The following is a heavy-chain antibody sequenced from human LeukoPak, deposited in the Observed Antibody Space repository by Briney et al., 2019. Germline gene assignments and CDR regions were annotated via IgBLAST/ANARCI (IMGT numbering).Heavy chain of an antibody. D-gene: IGHD1-26*01. Sequence: PGGSLRLSCAASGFTFSSYEMNWVRQAPGKGLEWVSCISSSGSAIYYAGSVKGRFTISRDNAKNSLYLQMNSLRAEDTAVYYCAGRIFDIWGQGTMVTVSS. CDR1: GFTFSSYE. CDR3: AGRIFDI. V-gene: IGHV3-48*03. J-gene: IGHJ3*02. CDR2: ISSSGSAI.